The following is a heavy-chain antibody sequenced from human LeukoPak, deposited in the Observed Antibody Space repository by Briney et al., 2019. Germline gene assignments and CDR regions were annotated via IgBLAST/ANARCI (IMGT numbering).Heavy chain of an antibody. D-gene: IGHD1-26*01. V-gene: IGHV1-69*13. CDR2: IIPIFGTA. Sequence: SVKVSCKASGGTFSSYAISWVRQAPGRGLEWMGGIIPIFGTANYAQRFQGRVTITADESTSTAYMELSSLRSEDTAVYYCARDLGGSYSPLDYWGQGTLVTVSS. J-gene: IGHJ4*02. CDR1: GGTFSSYA. CDR3: ARDLGGSYSPLDY.